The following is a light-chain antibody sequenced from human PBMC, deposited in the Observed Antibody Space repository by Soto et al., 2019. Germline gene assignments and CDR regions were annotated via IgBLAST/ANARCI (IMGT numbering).Light chain of an antibody. CDR2: GAS. J-gene: IGKJ4*01. V-gene: IGKV3-20*01. CDR1: QSVTSTY. Sequence: EIVLTQSPGTLSLSPGERATLSCRASQSVTSTYLAWYQQKPGQAPRLLIYGASTRATGLPDRFSGSGSGTDFTLTISRLEPEDFAVYYCQQYGDSPRTFGGGTKVEIK. CDR3: QQYGDSPRT.